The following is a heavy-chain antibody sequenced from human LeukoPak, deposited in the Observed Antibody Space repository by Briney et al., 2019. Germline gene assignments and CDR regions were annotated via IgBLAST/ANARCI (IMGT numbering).Heavy chain of an antibody. CDR1: GGSIGNNNYY. Sequence: SETLSLTCTVSGGSIGNNNYYWGWIRQPPGKGLEWIGYIYYSGSTNYNPSLKSRVTISVDTSKNQFSLKLSSVTAADTAVYYCARGNSVTTFPFDYWGQGTLVTVSS. CDR3: ARGNSVTTFPFDY. J-gene: IGHJ4*02. V-gene: IGHV4-61*05. D-gene: IGHD4-17*01. CDR2: IYYSGST.